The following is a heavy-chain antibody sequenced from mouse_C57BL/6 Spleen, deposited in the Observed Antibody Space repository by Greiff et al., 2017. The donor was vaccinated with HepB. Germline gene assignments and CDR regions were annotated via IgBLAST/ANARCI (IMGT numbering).Heavy chain of an antibody. CDR3: ARPPNWDAWFAY. J-gene: IGHJ3*01. D-gene: IGHD4-1*01. Sequence: EVMLVESGGGLVKPGGSLKLSCAASGFTFSDYGMHWVRQAPEKGLEWVAYISSGSSTIYYADTVKGRFTISRDNAENTLFLQMTSLRSEDTAMDYCARPPNWDAWFAYWGQGTLVTVSA. CDR1: GFTFSDYG. CDR2: ISSGSSTI. V-gene: IGHV5-17*01.